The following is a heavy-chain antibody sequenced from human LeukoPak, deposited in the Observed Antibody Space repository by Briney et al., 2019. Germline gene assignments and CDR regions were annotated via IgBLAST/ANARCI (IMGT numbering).Heavy chain of an antibody. D-gene: IGHD5-18*01. J-gene: IGHJ4*02. CDR2: IWYDGSNE. V-gene: IGHV3-33*01. CDR1: GFTFSYYA. Sequence: GGSLRLSCAASGFTFSYYAMHWVRQAPGKGLEWVAVIWYDGSNEYYANSVKGRFTISRDNSKNTLYLQMKSLRAEDTAVYYCARESRREGYGFDYWGQGTLVTVSS. CDR3: ARESRREGYGFDY.